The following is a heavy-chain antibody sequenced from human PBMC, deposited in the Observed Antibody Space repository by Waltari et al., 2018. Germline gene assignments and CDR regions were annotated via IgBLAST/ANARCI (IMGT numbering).Heavy chain of an antibody. CDR3: ALWESGWRAFRF. Sequence: WVRQAPGKGPEWIGYIRHNGDTKKNPSLKSRVTMSVDTSRNDFALRLSSVTAADTAVYYCALWESGWRAFRFWGQGTLGTVSS. J-gene: IGHJ4*03. V-gene: IGHV4-59*08. D-gene: IGHD6-19*01. CDR2: IRHNGDT.